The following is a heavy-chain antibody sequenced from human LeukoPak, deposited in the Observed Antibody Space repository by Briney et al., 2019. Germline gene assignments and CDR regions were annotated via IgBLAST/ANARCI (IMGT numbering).Heavy chain of an antibody. CDR2: IIPAFGIP. Sequence: SVKVSCKASGGTLNSYTINWVRQAPGEGLEWMGTIIPAFGIPNYAQRFKDRVTITADKSTSTAYMELSSLRSEDTAVYYCAREFWGTMVRGAAMDVWGQGTTVTVSS. D-gene: IGHD3-10*01. CDR1: GGTLNSYT. CDR3: AREFWGTMVRGAAMDV. V-gene: IGHV1-69*02. J-gene: IGHJ6*02.